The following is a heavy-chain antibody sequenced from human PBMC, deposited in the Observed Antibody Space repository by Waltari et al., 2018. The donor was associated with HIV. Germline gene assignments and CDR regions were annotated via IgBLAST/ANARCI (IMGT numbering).Heavy chain of an antibody. J-gene: IGHJ6*02. CDR1: GFSGSDIY. D-gene: IGHD3-10*01. CDR2: LYTEGRT. V-gene: IGHV3-53*03. Sequence: EVQLVESGGGLVQPGGSLRLSCAASGFSGSDIYMRWIRLPTGKGLQWVSVLYTEGRTQYMDSVKGRFTIFRDDSKNTLYLQMNSLRVDDTAIYYCARMKRSYGSGQSRYFYFGMDVWGQGTTVIISS. CDR3: ARMKRSYGSGQSRYFYFGMDV.